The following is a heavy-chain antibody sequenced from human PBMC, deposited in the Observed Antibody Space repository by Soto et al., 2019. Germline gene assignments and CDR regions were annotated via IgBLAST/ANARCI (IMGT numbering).Heavy chain of an antibody. Sequence: TVSGGSISSYYWSWIRQPPGKGLEWIGYIYYSGSTNYNPSLKSRVTISVDTSKNQFSLKLSSVTAADTAVYYCARDQGYCSSTSCYPPYYGMDVWGQGTRVTVSS. CDR3: ARDQGYCSSTSCYPPYYGMDV. V-gene: IGHV4-59*01. CDR1: GGSISSYY. J-gene: IGHJ6*02. D-gene: IGHD2-2*01. CDR2: IYYSGST.